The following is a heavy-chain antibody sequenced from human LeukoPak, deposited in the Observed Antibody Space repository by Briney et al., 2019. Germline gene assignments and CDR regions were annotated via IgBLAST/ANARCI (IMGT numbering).Heavy chain of an antibody. V-gene: IGHV6-1*01. J-gene: IGHJ3*02. CDR3: ARHLRAFDM. CDR2: TYYRSKWSN. Sequence: SQTLSLTCVISGDSASSNSVTWNWIRQSPSRGLEWLARTYYRSKWSNDYSESVKSRITINPDTSKNQFSLHLNSVTPEDTAVYYCARHLRAFDMWGQGTMVTVSS. CDR1: GDSASSNSVT.